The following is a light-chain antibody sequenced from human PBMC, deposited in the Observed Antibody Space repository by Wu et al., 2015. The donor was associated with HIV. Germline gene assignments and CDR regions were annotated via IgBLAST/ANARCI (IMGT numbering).Light chain of an antibody. CDR1: QSIHSS. CDR3: QQFGTWPYS. Sequence: EIVMTQSPATLSTSPGSSASLSCRASQSIHSSLAWYQQRSGQPPRLLIHDASTRAKDVPARFVGSGSGTEFSLSITTLQPEDFATYYCQQFGTWPYSFGGGT. V-gene: IGKV3-15*01. CDR2: DAS. J-gene: IGKJ4*01.